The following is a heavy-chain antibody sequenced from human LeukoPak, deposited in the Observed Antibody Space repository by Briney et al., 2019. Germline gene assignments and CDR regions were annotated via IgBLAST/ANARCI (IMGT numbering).Heavy chain of an antibody. Sequence: SETLSLTCTVSGGSISSSSYCWGWIRQPPGKGLEWIGSIYYSGSTYYNPSLKSRVTISVDTSKNQFSLKLSSVTAADTAVYYCARGRIHGDYAFDYWGQGTLVTVSS. V-gene: IGHV4-39*01. CDR2: IYYSGST. CDR1: GGSISSSSYC. D-gene: IGHD4-17*01. CDR3: ARGRIHGDYAFDY. J-gene: IGHJ4*02.